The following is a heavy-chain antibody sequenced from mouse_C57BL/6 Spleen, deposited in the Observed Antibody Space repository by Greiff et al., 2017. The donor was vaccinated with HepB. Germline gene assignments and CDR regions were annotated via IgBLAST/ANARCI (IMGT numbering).Heavy chain of an antibody. CDR2: IYPSDSET. Sequence: VQLQQPGAELVRPGSSVKLSCKASGYTFTSYWMDWVKQRPGQGLEWIGNIYPSDSETHYNQKFKDKATLTVDKSSSTAYMQLSSLTSEDSAVYYCARRGDGYYGDYAMDYWGQGTSVTVSS. CDR1: GYTFTSYW. CDR3: ARRGDGYYGDYAMDY. J-gene: IGHJ4*01. D-gene: IGHD2-3*01. V-gene: IGHV1-61*01.